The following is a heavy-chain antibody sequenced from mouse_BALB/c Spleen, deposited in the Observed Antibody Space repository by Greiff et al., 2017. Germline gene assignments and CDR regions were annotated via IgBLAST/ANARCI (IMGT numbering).Heavy chain of an antibody. J-gene: IGHJ2*01. CDR3: ARKGDYDYEGFDY. V-gene: IGHV5-17*02. CDR2: ISSGSSTI. D-gene: IGHD2-4*01. Sequence: EVQLVESGGGLVQPGGSRKLSCAASGFTFSSFGMHWVRQAPEKGLEWVAYISSGSSTIYYADTVKGRFTISRDNPKNTLFLQMTSLRSEDTAMYYCARKGDYDYEGFDYWGQGTTRTVSS. CDR1: GFTFSSFG.